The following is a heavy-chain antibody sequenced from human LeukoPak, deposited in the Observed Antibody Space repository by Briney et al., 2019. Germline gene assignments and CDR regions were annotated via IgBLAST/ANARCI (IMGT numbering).Heavy chain of an antibody. CDR1: GFTFSDYN. CDR2: ITSGTTYI. Sequence: GGSLRLSYAAPGFTFSDYNMNWVRQSPEKGLEWVSSITSGTTYIYYADSVRGRFTLSRDNAKNSLYLQMNSLRAEDTAVYYCARWPYSSSYYFDYWGQGTLVTVSS. V-gene: IGHV3-21*01. J-gene: IGHJ4*02. CDR3: ARWPYSSSYYFDY. D-gene: IGHD6-6*01.